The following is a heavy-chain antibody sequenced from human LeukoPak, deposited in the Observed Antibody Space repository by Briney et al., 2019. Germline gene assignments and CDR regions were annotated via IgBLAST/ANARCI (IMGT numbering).Heavy chain of an antibody. D-gene: IGHD1-26*01. CDR1: GFTFSDYY. CDR2: ISSSGSTI. CDR3: SREERIVGAAFDY. J-gene: IGHJ4*02. V-gene: IGHV3-11*01. Sequence: GGSLRLSCAASGFTFSDYYMSWIRQAPGKGLEWVSYISSSGSTIYYADSVKGRFTISRDNAKNSLYLQMNSLRAEDTAVYYCSREERIVGAAFDYWGQGTLVTVSS.